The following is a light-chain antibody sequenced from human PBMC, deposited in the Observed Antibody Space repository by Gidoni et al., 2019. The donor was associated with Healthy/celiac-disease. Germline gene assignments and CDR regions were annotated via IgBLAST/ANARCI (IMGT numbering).Light chain of an antibody. CDR2: DAA. CDR1: QSVSSY. J-gene: IGKJ5*01. CDR3: QQRSNWPPIT. Sequence: PPTLSVVPGERATPSCRASQSVSSYLAWYQQKPGQAPRLLIYDAATRATGIAARVSGSGSGTDFTLTISSLEPEDFAVYYCQQRSNWPPITFXQXTRLEIK. V-gene: IGKV3-11*01.